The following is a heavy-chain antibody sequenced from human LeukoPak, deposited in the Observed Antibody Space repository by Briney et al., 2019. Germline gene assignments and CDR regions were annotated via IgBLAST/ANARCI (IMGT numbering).Heavy chain of an antibody. CDR2: IYSDAINT. CDR3: ARDPGRTVTTDY. Sequence: PGGSLRLSCAASGFTFSSYGMHWVRQAPGEGLEWVAYIYSDAINTKYADSVKGRFAVSRDNSKNTLYLEMNSLRAEDTAVYYCARDPGRTVTTDYWGQGTLVTVSS. J-gene: IGHJ4*02. D-gene: IGHD4-11*01. CDR1: GFTFSSYG. V-gene: IGHV3-30*19.